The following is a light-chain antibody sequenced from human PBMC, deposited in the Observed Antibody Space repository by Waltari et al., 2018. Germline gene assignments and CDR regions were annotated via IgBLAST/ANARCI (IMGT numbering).Light chain of an antibody. CDR2: GAS. CDR1: QSVSRS. J-gene: IGKJ1*01. Sequence: EIVLTQSPGTLSLSPGERATLSCRASQSVSRSLAWYQQKLGQAPRLLIYGASSRATGIPDRFSGSGSGTDFSLTIARLEPEDVAVYYCQTYVTSLATFGQGTKVEIK. CDR3: QTYVTSLAT. V-gene: IGKV3-20*01.